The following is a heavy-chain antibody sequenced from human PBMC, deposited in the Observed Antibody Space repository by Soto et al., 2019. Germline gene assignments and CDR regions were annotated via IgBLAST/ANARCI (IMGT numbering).Heavy chain of an antibody. V-gene: IGHV3-21*01. D-gene: IGHD2-15*01. CDR1: GFTFSSYS. J-gene: IGHJ4*02. CDR3: ASSPGRIDDY. CDR2: ISSSSSYI. Sequence: GGSLRLSCAASGFTFSSYSMNWVRQAPGKGLEWVSSISSSSSYIYYADSVKGRFTISRDNAKNSLYLQMNSLRAEDTAVYYCASSPGRIDDYWGQGTLVTVSS.